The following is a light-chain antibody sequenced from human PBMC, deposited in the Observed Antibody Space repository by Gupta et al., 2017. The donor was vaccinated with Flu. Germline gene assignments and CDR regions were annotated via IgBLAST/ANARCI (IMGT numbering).Light chain of an antibody. CDR1: QDISNY. CDR2: AAS. Sequence: DIQMTQSPSSLSASVGDRVTITCRASQDISNYLAWFQQRPGKAPKSLIYAASSLESGAPSKFSGHGSGTEFTLTISSLQPEDFASYYCQQDKTYPFTFGPGTKVDVK. V-gene: IGKV1-16*02. CDR3: QQDKTYPFT. J-gene: IGKJ3*01.